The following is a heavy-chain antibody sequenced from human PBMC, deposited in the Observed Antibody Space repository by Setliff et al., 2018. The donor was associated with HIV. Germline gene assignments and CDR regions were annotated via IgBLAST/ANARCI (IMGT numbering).Heavy chain of an antibody. CDR2: IDRGGGGF. V-gene: IGHV3-11*04. Sequence: PGGSLRLSCAISGFTFSDYYIDWVRQAPGGGLEWVAYIDRGGGGFYYADSVKGRFTISRDNAKSSLFLQMNSLRAEDTAVYYCARDKTTGGAYPYFDSWGQGTLVTVSS. D-gene: IGHD4-4*01. CDR3: ARDKTTGGAYPYFDS. J-gene: IGHJ4*02. CDR1: GFTFSDYY.